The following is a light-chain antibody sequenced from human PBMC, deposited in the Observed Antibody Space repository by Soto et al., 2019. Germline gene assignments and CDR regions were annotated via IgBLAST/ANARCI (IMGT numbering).Light chain of an antibody. CDR1: QSVSSY. V-gene: IGKV3-11*01. Sequence: EIVLTQSPATLSLSPGERATLSCRASQSVSSYLAWYQQKPGQAPRLLIYDASNRATGIPARFSGGGSGTDFTLTISSLEPEDFAVYCCQQRSNWPYTFGQGTKLEIK. CDR3: QQRSNWPYT. J-gene: IGKJ2*01. CDR2: DAS.